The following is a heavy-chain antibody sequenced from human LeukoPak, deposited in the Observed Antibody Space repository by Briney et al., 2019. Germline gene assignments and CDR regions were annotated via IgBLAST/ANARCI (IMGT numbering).Heavy chain of an antibody. V-gene: IGHV1-24*01. Sequence: ASAKVSCKVSGYTLTELSMHWVRQAPGKGLEWMGGFDPEDGETIYAQKFQGRVTMTEDTSTDTAYMELSSLRSEDTAVYYCATGGVTMVRGVITPRNDAFDIWGQGTMVTVSS. CDR2: FDPEDGET. D-gene: IGHD3-10*01. J-gene: IGHJ3*02. CDR3: ATGGVTMVRGVITPRNDAFDI. CDR1: GYTLTELS.